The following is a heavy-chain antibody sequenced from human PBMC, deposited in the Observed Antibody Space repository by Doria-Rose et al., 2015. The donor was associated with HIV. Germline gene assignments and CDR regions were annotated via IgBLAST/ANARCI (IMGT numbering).Heavy chain of an antibody. CDR3: ARIKSSRWYHKYYFDF. Sequence: QVTLKESGPVLVKPTETLTPTCTVSGVSLSSPGMGVSWIRQPPGKALEWLANILSDDERSYKTSLKSRLTISRCTSKSQVVLTMTDMDPVDTATYYCARIKSSRWYHKYYFDFWGQGTLVIVSA. CDR1: GVSLSSPGMG. D-gene: IGHD6-13*01. J-gene: IGHJ4*02. V-gene: IGHV2-26*01. CDR2: ILSDDER.